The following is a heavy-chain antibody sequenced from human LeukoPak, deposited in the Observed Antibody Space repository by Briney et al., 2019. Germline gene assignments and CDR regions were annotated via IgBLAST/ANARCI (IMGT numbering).Heavy chain of an antibody. Sequence: SETLSLTCSVSGGSISGYYWTWIRQPAGKGLEWIGRVYTSGSTHYNPSLKTRLTMSVDTSKNQFSLKLSSVTAADTAVYYCARGPPEENDYGDYVDYWGQGTLVTVSS. D-gene: IGHD4-17*01. CDR3: ARGPPEENDYGDYVDY. V-gene: IGHV4-4*07. CDR1: GGSISGYY. J-gene: IGHJ4*02. CDR2: VYTSGST.